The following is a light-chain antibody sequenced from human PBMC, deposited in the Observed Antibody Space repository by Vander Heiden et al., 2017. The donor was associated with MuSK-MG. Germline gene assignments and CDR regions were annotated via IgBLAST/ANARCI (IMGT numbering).Light chain of an antibody. V-gene: IGLV1-44*01. CDR1: SSNIGKNP. J-gene: IGLJ2*01. CDR3: STWDDNLDGVV. CDR2: TND. Sequence: QSVLTQPPSASGPPGQRVTISCSGSSSNIGKNPVNWYRQVPGMAPKLLLYTNDQRPSGVPDRFSGSKSGTSASLAVSGLHSEDEADYYCSTWDDNLDGVVFGGGTRLTVL.